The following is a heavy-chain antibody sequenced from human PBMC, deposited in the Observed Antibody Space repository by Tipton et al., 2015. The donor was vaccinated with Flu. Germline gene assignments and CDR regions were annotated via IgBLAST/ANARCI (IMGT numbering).Heavy chain of an antibody. CDR2: IYSGGST. CDR1: GFTVSSNY. J-gene: IGHJ4*02. V-gene: IGHV3-66*01. Sequence: SLRLSCAASGFTVSSNYMSWVRQAPGKGLEWVSVIYSGGSTYYADSVKGRFTISRDNSKNTLYLQMNSLRAEDTAVYYCARDGSGSSTGGFDYWGQGTLVTVSS. CDR3: ARDGSGSSTGGFDY. D-gene: IGHD1-26*01.